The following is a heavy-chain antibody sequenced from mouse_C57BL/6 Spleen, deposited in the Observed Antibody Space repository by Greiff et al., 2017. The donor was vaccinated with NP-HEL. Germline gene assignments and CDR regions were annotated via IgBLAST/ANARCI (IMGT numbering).Heavy chain of an antibody. V-gene: IGHV1-26*01. CDR1: GYTFTDYY. CDR2: INPNNGGT. CDR3: ARWGENYAMDY. Sequence: VQLQQSGPELVKPGASVKISCKASGYTFTDYYMNWVKQSHGKSLEWIGDINPNNGGTSYNQKFKGKATLTVDKSSSTAYMELRSLTSEDSAVYYCARWGENYAMDYWGQGTSVTVSS. J-gene: IGHJ4*01.